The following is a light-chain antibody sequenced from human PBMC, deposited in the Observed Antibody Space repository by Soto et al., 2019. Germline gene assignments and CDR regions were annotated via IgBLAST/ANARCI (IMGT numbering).Light chain of an antibody. CDR1: SSNIGRNY. CDR2: END. CDR3: GAWDRGLKAGV. J-gene: IGLJ3*02. Sequence: QSVLTQPPSVSAAPGEKVTISCSGNSSNIGRNYVAWYQQHTGSAPKLLIYENDRRPSGIPDRFSGSKSGTAATLDITGLQTGAEADYYCGAWDRGLKAGVFGGGTQLTVL. V-gene: IGLV1-51*02.